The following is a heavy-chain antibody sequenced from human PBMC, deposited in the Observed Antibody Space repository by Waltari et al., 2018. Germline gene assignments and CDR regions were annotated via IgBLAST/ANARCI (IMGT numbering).Heavy chain of an antibody. D-gene: IGHD2-15*01. CDR1: GGTFSSYA. J-gene: IGHJ6*03. CDR3: ARYCSGGSCYPEYYMDV. CDR2: IIPILGIA. Sequence: QVQLVQSGAEVKKPGSSVKVSCKASGGTFSSYAISWVRQAPGQGLEWMGGIIPILGIANSAQKCQGRGTITADESTSTAYMELSSLRSEDTAVYYCARYCSGGSCYPEYYMDVWGKGTTVTVSS. V-gene: IGHV1-69*04.